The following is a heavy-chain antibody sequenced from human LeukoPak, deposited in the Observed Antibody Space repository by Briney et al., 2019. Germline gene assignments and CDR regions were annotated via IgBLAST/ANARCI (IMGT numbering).Heavy chain of an antibody. Sequence: GGSLRLSRAASGFTVSRNYMSWVRQAPGKGLEWVSVIYSGGSTYYAGSEKGRFTISRDKSNNTLYLQMNSLRAEDTAVYYCARGGYGSGPFDYWGQGTLVTVSS. CDR3: ARGGYGSGPFDY. CDR2: IYSGGST. D-gene: IGHD3-10*01. J-gene: IGHJ4*02. V-gene: IGHV3-66*01. CDR1: GFTVSRNY.